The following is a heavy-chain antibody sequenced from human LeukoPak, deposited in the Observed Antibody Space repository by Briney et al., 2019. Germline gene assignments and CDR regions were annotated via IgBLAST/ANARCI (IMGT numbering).Heavy chain of an antibody. CDR2: IYYSRST. CDR1: GGSISSYY. Sequence: SETLSLTCTVSGGSISSYYWSWIRQPPGKGLEWIGYIYYSRSTNYNPSLKSRVTISVDKSKNQFSLKLSSVTAADTAVYYCARLVRGVSYYFDYWGQGTLVTVSS. D-gene: IGHD3-10*01. CDR3: ARLVRGVSYYFDY. V-gene: IGHV4-59*08. J-gene: IGHJ4*02.